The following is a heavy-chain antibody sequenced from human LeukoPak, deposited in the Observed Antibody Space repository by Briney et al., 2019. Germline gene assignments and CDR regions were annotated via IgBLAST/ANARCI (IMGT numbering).Heavy chain of an antibody. Sequence: GGSLRLSCAASGFTFDDYGMSWVRQAPGKGLVWVSRISNDGSSTSYADSVKGRFTISRDNAKNTLYLQMNSLRAEDTAVYYCARSLYYDFWSGYYTGAFDIWGQGTMVTVSS. J-gene: IGHJ3*02. D-gene: IGHD3-3*01. CDR2: ISNDGSST. CDR1: GFTFDDYG. V-gene: IGHV3-74*01. CDR3: ARSLYYDFWSGYYTGAFDI.